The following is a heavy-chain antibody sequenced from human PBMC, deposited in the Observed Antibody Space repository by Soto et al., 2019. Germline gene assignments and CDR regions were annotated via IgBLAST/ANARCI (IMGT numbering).Heavy chain of an antibody. CDR3: TRLDAPGDRALDF. V-gene: IGHV3-73*01. J-gene: IGHJ3*01. CDR2: IRDKTNGYST. CDR1: GFSISGSA. Sequence: EVQLVESGGDLVQPGGSLKLSCAASGFSISGSAIHWVRQASGKGLEWVARIRDKTNGYSTGYAASVQGRFTISRDDSKNTAFLQMNSLKTEDTAVYYCTRLDAPGDRALDFWGQGTMVTVSS.